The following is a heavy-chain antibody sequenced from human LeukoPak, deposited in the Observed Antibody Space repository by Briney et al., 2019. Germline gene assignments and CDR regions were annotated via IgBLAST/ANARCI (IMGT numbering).Heavy chain of an antibody. CDR3: ARPRTAWSSHWYFEV. CDR1: GASISSNNW. V-gene: IGHV4-4*02. CDR2: IYHSGST. D-gene: IGHD1-1*01. Sequence: PSGTLSLTCAVSGASISSNNWWSWVRQPPGKWLEWLGEIYHSGSTNDNPSLKSRVTISVDKSNNQFSLKLSSVTAADTAVYYCARPRTAWSSHWYFEVWGRGTLVTVSS. J-gene: IGHJ2*01.